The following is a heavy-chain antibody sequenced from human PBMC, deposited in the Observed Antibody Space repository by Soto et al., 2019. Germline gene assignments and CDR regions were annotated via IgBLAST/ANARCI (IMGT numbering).Heavy chain of an antibody. Sequence: LSLTCAASGFTFSSYAMHWVRQAPGKGLEWVAVISYDGSNKYYADSVKGRFTISRDNSKNTLYRQMNSLRAEDTAVYYCLRFGELSNFYYGMDVWGQGTTVTVSS. CDR3: LRFGELSNFYYGMDV. V-gene: IGHV3-30-3*01. J-gene: IGHJ6*02. CDR1: GFTFSSYA. D-gene: IGHD3-10*01. CDR2: ISYDGSNK.